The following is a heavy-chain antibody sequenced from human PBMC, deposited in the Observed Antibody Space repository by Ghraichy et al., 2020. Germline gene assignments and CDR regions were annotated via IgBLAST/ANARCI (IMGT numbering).Heavy chain of an antibody. D-gene: IGHD4-17*01. J-gene: IGHJ4*02. CDR3: AKLRGDYVIDY. Sequence: GESLNISCAASGFTFSSYAMSWVRQAPGKGLEWVSAISGSGGSTYYADSVKGRFTISRDNSKNTLYLQMNSLRAEDTAVYYCAKLRGDYVIDYWGQGTLVTVSS. CDR2: ISGSGGST. V-gene: IGHV3-23*01. CDR1: GFTFSSYA.